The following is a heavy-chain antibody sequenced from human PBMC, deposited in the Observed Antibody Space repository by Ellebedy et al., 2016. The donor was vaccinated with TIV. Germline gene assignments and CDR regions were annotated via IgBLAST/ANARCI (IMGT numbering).Heavy chain of an antibody. CDR1: PCTFASNF. D-gene: IGHD2-2*01. Sequence: ASVKVSXXASPCTFASNFMHWVRQAPGQGLEWMGVINTGGGGTSYAQEFQGRVTVARDTSTSTVYMELSSLRSEDTVIYFCASEGYCSGATCSGGFDMWGQGTMVAVSS. J-gene: IGHJ3*02. CDR2: INTGGGGT. CDR3: ASEGYCSGATCSGGFDM. V-gene: IGHV1-46*01.